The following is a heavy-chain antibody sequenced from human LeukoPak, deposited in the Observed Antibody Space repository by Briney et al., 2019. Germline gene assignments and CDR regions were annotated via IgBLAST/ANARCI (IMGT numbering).Heavy chain of an antibody. CDR2: FDPEDGET. CDR3: ATAGGITSGWFDP. Sequence: ASVKVSCKVSGYTLTELSVHWVRQAPGKGLEWMGGFDPEDGETIYAQKFQGRVTMTEDTSTDTAYMELSSLRSEDTAVYYCATAGGITSGWFDPWGQGTLVTVSS. CDR1: GYTLTELS. D-gene: IGHD3-10*01. V-gene: IGHV1-24*01. J-gene: IGHJ5*02.